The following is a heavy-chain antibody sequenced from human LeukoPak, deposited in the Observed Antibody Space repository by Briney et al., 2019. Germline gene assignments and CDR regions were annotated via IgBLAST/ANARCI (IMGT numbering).Heavy chain of an antibody. Sequence: PGGSLRLSCAASRFSFSSYGMHWVRQAPGKGLEWVAYLQYDRTNVQYADSVRGRFTISRDNSKNTLYLQMNSLRAEDTAVYYCAKVGYTYGYRTPPEYFQHWSQGTLVTVSS. CDR2: LQYDRTNV. J-gene: IGHJ1*01. CDR1: RFSFSSYG. CDR3: AKVGYTYGYRTPPEYFQH. D-gene: IGHD5-18*01. V-gene: IGHV3-30*02.